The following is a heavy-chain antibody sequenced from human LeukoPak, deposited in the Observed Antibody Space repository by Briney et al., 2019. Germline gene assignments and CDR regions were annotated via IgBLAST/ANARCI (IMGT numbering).Heavy chain of an antibody. J-gene: IGHJ4*02. CDR1: GFTVSSNY. V-gene: IGHV3-53*01. Sequence: GGSLRLSCAASGFTVSSNYMSWVRQAPGKGLEWVSVIYSGGSTYYADSVKGRFTISRDNSKNTLYLQMNSLRAEDTAVYYCAKDPAYYGSGKDYFDYWGQGTLVTVSS. CDR2: IYSGGST. CDR3: AKDPAYYGSGKDYFDY. D-gene: IGHD3-10*01.